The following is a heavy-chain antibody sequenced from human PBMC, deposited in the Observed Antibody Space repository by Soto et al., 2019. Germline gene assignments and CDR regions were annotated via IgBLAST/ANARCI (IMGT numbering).Heavy chain of an antibody. Sequence: TETPXLTFTVSDGSLSSDYWTWIRQPPGKGLEWIGYVYYSGNTNYNPSLKSRVTISVDTPKKQFSLKVGYGPAADTAVYYCAKLPLADYCGILHPWCQATQLTVSS. CDR1: DGSLSSDY. V-gene: IGHV4-59*01. D-gene: IGHD4-17*01. CDR2: VYYSGNT. CDR3: AKLPLADYCGILHP. J-gene: IGHJ5*02.